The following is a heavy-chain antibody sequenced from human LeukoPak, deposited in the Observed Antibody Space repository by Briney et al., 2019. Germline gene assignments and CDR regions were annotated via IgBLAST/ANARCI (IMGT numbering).Heavy chain of an antibody. CDR2: IYSGGST. V-gene: IGHV3-53*04. J-gene: IGHJ4*02. CDR3: AVSPTLYCSSTSCFFDY. D-gene: IGHD2-2*01. Sequence: PGGSLRLSCAASGFTFSSNYMSWVRQAPGKGLEWVSVIYSGGSTYYADSVKGRFTISRHNSKNTLYLQMNSLRAEDTAVYYCAVSPTLYCSSTSCFFDYWGQGTLVTVSS. CDR1: GFTFSSNY.